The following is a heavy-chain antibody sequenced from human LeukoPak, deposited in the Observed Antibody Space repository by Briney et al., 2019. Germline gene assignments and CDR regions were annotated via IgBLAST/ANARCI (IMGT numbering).Heavy chain of an antibody. CDR1: GFTFSSYA. D-gene: IGHD4-17*01. V-gene: IGHV3-21*01. CDR2: ISSSSSYI. CDR3: ARDPTTVTTERYFDY. J-gene: IGHJ4*02. Sequence: GGSLRLSCAASGFTFSSYAMHWVRQAPGKGLEWVSSISSSSSYIYYADSVKGRFTISRDNAKNSLYLQMNSLRAEDTAVYYCARDPTTVTTERYFDYWGQGTLVTVSS.